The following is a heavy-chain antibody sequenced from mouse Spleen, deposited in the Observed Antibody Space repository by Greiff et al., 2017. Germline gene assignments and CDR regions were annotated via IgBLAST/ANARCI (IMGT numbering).Heavy chain of an antibody. V-gene: IGHV3-6*02. Sequence: VQLMESGPGLVKPSQSLNLTCSASGYSFTSGTFWYLLRPLPGNLLEWATFISYDGSNYYHPTLKNRISITRDTSKNQFFLKLNSVTSEDTAIYYCARGRDVFAFAYWGQGTLVTVSA. CDR1: GYSFTSGTF. D-gene: IGHD3-1*01. CDR2: ISYDGSN. CDR3: ARGRDVFAFAY. J-gene: IGHJ3*01.